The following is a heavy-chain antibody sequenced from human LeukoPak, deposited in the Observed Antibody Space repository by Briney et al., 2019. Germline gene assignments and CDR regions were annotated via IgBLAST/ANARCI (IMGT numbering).Heavy chain of an antibody. D-gene: IGHD3-22*01. J-gene: IGHJ3*02. V-gene: IGHV3-9*01. CDR3: AKDFNYDSSGYYYAFDI. Sequence: GGSLRLSCAASGFTFEDYAMHWVRQAPGKGLEWVSGISWNSGSIGYADSVKGRFTISRDNAKNSLYLQMNSLRAEDTALYYCAKDFNYDSSGYYYAFDIWGQGTMVTVSS. CDR2: ISWNSGSI. CDR1: GFTFEDYA.